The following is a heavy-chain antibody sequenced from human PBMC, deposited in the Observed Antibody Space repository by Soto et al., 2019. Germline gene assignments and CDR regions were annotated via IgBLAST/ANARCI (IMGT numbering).Heavy chain of an antibody. CDR2: ISGSGDST. J-gene: IGHJ4*02. V-gene: IGHV3-23*01. CDR3: AKALYGGFTY. D-gene: IGHD3-10*01. CDR1: GFTFSVYA. Sequence: EVRLLESGGGLVQPGGSLRLSCAASGFTFSVYAMSWVRQAPGKGLEWVSGISGSGDSTHYADSVKGRFTVSRDNSKSMLYLQTNSLRAEDTAIYYCAKALYGGFTYWGQGTLVTVCS.